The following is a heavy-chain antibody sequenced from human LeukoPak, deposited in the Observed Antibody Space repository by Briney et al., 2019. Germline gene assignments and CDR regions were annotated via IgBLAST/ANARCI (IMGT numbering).Heavy chain of an antibody. Sequence: LETLSLTCTVSGGSISSYYWSWIRQPPGKGLEWIGYIYYSGSTNYNPSLKSRVTISVDTSKNQFSLKLSSVTAADTAVYYCARVRETFPYWFDPWGQGTLVTVSS. CDR2: IYYSGST. CDR3: ARVRETFPYWFDP. V-gene: IGHV4-59*01. CDR1: GGSISSYY. D-gene: IGHD3-16*01. J-gene: IGHJ5*02.